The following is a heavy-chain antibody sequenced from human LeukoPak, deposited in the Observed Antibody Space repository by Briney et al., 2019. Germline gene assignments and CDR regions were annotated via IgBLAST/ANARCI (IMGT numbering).Heavy chain of an antibody. CDR2: TFYRSKWYY. J-gene: IGHJ5*02. D-gene: IGHD2-15*01. CDR3: ARSRGYCAGGSCYDGHWFDP. V-gene: IGHV6-1*01. Sequence: SQTLSLTCAISGDSVSSHSGAWNWIRQSPSRGLEWLGRTFYRSKWYYDYAESVKGRININSDTSKNQFSLQLNSVTPEDTAVHYCARSRGYCAGGSCYDGHWFDPWGQGTLVTVSS. CDR1: GDSVSSHSGA.